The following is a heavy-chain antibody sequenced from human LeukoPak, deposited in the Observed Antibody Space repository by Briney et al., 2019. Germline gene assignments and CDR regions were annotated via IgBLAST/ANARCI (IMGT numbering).Heavy chain of an antibody. CDR3: AIDVDIVAAITGDY. CDR1: GFTFSSYS. J-gene: IGHJ4*02. Sequence: TGGSLRLSCAASGFTFSSYSMNWVRQAPGKGLEWVSSISSSSSYIYYADSVKGRFTISRDNAKNSLYLQMNSLRAEDTAVYYCAIDVDIVAAITGDYWGQGTLVTVS. D-gene: IGHD5-12*01. CDR2: ISSSSSYI. V-gene: IGHV3-21*01.